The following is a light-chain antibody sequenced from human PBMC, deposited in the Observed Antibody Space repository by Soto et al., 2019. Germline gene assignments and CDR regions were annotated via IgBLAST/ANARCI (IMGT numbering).Light chain of an antibody. Sequence: EIVLTQSPGTLSLSPGERATLSCRASQSVTNNFLAWYQQKRGQAPWLLIYGASSRATGIPDRFSGSGSGTDFTLTISRVEPEDFAVYYCQQYGTSPRTYGQGTKVDIK. J-gene: IGKJ1*01. CDR2: GAS. CDR3: QQYGTSPRT. CDR1: QSVTNNF. V-gene: IGKV3-20*01.